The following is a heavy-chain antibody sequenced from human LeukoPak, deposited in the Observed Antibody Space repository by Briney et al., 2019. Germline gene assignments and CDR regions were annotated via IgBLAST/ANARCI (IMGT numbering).Heavy chain of an antibody. V-gene: IGHV3-30*03. Sequence: GGSLRLSCAASGFTFSSYGMHWVRQAPGKGLEWVAVISYDGSNKYYADSVKGRFTISRDNSKNTLYLQMNSLRAEDTAVYYCARSQPTMVTFDYWGQGTLVTVSS. J-gene: IGHJ4*02. CDR1: GFTFSSYG. CDR3: ARSQPTMVTFDY. CDR2: ISYDGSNK. D-gene: IGHD5-18*01.